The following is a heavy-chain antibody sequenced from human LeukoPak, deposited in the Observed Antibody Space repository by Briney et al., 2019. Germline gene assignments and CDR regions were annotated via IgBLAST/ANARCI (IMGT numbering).Heavy chain of an antibody. CDR3: ARESSSSWTHYYYYGMDV. CDR1: GYTFTSYG. Sequence: GASVKVSCKASGYTFTSYGISWVRQAPGQGLEWMGWISAYNGNTNYAQKLQGRVTMTTDTSTSTAYMELRSLRSDDTAVYYCARESSSSWTHYYYYGMDVWGQGTLVTVSS. J-gene: IGHJ6*02. CDR2: ISAYNGNT. D-gene: IGHD6-13*01. V-gene: IGHV1-18*01.